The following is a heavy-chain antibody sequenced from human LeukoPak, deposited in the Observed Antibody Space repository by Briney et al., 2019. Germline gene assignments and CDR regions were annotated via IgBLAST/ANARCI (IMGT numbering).Heavy chain of an antibody. CDR2: IYYSGST. CDR1: GGSISSSSYY. Sequence: SETLSLTCTVSGGSISSSSYYWGWIRQPPGKGLEWIGSIYYSGSTYYNPSLKSRVTISVDTSKNQFSLKLSSVTAADTAVYYCARDGTTVPSLDPWGQGTLVTVSS. V-gene: IGHV4-39*07. D-gene: IGHD4-17*01. CDR3: ARDGTTVPSLDP. J-gene: IGHJ5*02.